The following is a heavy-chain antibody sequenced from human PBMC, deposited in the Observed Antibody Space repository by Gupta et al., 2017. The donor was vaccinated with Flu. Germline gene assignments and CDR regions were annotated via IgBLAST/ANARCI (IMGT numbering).Heavy chain of an antibody. D-gene: IGHD2-2*02. J-gene: IGHJ6*03. Sequence: QPQGEGLEWIGEIKQSGSTNYNTCLKSRDTIAVDTSKNQCTLELRYVTAAETEVENCARSVVLQAARPTRSRPYDYDYMDVWGKGNTVTVSS. CDR3: ARSVVLQAARPTRSRPYDYDYMDV. V-gene: IGHV4-34*01. CDR2: IKQSGST.